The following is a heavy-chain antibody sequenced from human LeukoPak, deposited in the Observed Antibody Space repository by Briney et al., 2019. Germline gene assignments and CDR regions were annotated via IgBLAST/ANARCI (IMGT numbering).Heavy chain of an antibody. CDR3: ARGVGYYYGMLL. CDR1: GGSITISSSGYY. V-gene: IGHV4-61*08. Sequence: SETLRLTCTVSGGSITISSSGYYWSWIRQPPGKGLEWIGYIYYSGSTNYNPSLKSRVTISVDTSKNQFSLKLSSVTAADTAVYYCARGVGYYYGMLLWPQGTTVTVSS. J-gene: IGHJ6*01. CDR2: IYYSGST.